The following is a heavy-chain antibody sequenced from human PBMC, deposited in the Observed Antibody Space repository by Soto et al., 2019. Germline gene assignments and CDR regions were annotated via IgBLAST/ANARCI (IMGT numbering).Heavy chain of an antibody. CDR1: GGTFSSFINYP. J-gene: IGHJ4*02. D-gene: IGHD3-3*01. Sequence: GASVNVSCKSSGGTFSSFINYPINLGRQAPGQGLEWMGGIVPNVGTVNYAQKFRGKVTITADKSTGTAYMELSSLRSEDTALYYCARRDTSGFLRYFDNWGQGTQVTVSS. V-gene: IGHV1-69*06. CDR2: IVPNVGTV. CDR3: ARRDTSGFLRYFDN.